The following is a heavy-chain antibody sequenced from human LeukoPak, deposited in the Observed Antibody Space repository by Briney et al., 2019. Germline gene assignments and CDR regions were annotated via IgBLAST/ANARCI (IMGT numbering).Heavy chain of an antibody. V-gene: IGHV3-21*01. CDR3: ARDRGRSHDAFDI. Sequence: GGSLRLACAASGFTFSSYSMNWVRQAPGKGLEWVSSISSSSSYIYYADSVKGRFTISRDNAKNSLYLQMNSLRAEDTAVYYCARDRGRSHDAFDIWGQGTMVTVSS. CDR1: GFTFSSYS. CDR2: ISSSSSYI. J-gene: IGHJ3*02.